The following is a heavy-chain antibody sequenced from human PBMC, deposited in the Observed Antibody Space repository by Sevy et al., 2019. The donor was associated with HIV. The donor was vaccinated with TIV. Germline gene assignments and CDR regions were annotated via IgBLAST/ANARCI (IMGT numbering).Heavy chain of an antibody. Sequence: GGSLRLSCAASGFTFSSYAMHWVRQAPGKGLEWVAVISYDGSNKYYADSVKGRVTISRDNSKNTLYLQMNSLRAEDTAVYYCARESTGYYPHFDYWGHGTLVTVSS. V-gene: IGHV3-30-3*01. CDR3: ARESTGYYPHFDY. CDR1: GFTFSSYA. D-gene: IGHD3-9*01. J-gene: IGHJ4*01. CDR2: ISYDGSNK.